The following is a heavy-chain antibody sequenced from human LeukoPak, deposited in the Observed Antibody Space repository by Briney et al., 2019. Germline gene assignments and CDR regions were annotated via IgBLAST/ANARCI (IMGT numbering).Heavy chain of an antibody. CDR3: AREGMVATSRLPDY. CDR2: IYHSGST. D-gene: IGHD5-12*01. CDR1: GGSISSSNW. J-gene: IGHJ4*02. V-gene: IGHV4-4*02. Sequence: PSETLSLTCAVSGGSISSSNWWSWVRQPPGKGLEWIGEIYHSGSTNYNPSLKSRVTISVDKSKNQFSLKLSSVTAADTAVYYCAREGMVATSRLPDYWGQGTLVTVSS.